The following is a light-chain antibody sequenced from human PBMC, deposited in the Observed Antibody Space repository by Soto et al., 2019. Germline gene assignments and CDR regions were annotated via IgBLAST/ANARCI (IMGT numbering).Light chain of an antibody. CDR3: QQHYTTPHT. Sequence: DIVMTQSPDSLAVSLGERATINCKSSQSVLYSSNNMNYLAWYQQKPGQPPKLLMYWASTLESGVPDRFSGSESGTDFTLTITSLQAEDVAVYYCQQHYTTPHTFGQGTKLEIK. J-gene: IGKJ2*01. CDR1: QSVLYSSNNMNY. CDR2: WAS. V-gene: IGKV4-1*01.